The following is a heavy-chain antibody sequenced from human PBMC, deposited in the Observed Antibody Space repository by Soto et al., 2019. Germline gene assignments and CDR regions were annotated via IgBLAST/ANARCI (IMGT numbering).Heavy chain of an antibody. Sequence: QVQLVQSGAEVKKPGASVKLSCKTSGYTMSHHYMHWVRQAPGQGLEWVGVIHPGGTNKAYAQKFQGRGTMTADTSTTTVYMELTGLRSEDTATYYCARDQSWKEVVWWFDPWGQGTPVTVSS. J-gene: IGHJ5*02. CDR2: IHPGGTNK. V-gene: IGHV1-46*03. CDR1: GYTMSHHY. CDR3: ARDQSWKEVVWWFDP. D-gene: IGHD2-15*01.